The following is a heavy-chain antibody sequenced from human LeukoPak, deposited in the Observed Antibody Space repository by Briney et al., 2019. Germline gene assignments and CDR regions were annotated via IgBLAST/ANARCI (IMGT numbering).Heavy chain of an antibody. CDR3: AKIPQVATYTVPNFDF. V-gene: IGHV3-30*02. J-gene: IGHJ4*02. D-gene: IGHD3-16*01. CDR2: IRYDGSNK. Sequence: GWSLRLSCAASGFTFSSYGMHWVRQAPGKGLEWVAFIRYDGSNKYYADSVKGRFTISRDNSKNTLYLQMNGLRVEDTAVYYCAKIPQVATYTVPNFDFWGQGTLVTVSS. CDR1: GFTFSSYG.